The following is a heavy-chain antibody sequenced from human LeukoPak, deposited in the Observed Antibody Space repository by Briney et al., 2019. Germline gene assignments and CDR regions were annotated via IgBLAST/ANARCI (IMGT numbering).Heavy chain of an antibody. D-gene: IGHD6-13*01. CDR1: GFTFSSYG. Sequence: GGSLRLSCAASGFTFSSYGMHWVRQAPGKGLEWVAVISYDGSNKYYADSVKGRFTISRDNSKNTLYLQMNSLRAEDTAVYYCAKDRSSSWHSFRLDYWGQGTLVTVSS. V-gene: IGHV3-30*18. J-gene: IGHJ4*02. CDR3: AKDRSSSWHSFRLDY. CDR2: ISYDGSNK.